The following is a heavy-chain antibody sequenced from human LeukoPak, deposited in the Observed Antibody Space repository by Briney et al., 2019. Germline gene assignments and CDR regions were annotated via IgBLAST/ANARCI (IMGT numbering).Heavy chain of an antibody. CDR1: GFTFDDYG. Sequence: GGSLRLSCAASGFTFDDYGMSWVRQAPGKGLEWVSAISGSGGSTYYADSVKGRFTISRDNSKNTLYLQMNSLRAEDTAVYYCAKDLSELYNWFDPWGQGTLVTVSS. J-gene: IGHJ5*02. CDR2: ISGSGGST. V-gene: IGHV3-23*01. D-gene: IGHD1-26*01. CDR3: AKDLSELYNWFDP.